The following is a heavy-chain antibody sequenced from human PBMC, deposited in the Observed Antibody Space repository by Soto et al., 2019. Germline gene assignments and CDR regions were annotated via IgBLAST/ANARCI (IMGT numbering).Heavy chain of an antibody. CDR3: TKVSGFWNGHFDY. CDR2: ISGSADST. J-gene: IGHJ4*02. D-gene: IGHD3-3*01. CDR1: GFAFRSYA. V-gene: IGHV3-23*01. Sequence: DVQLSESGGDLVRPGGSVRLSCAASGFAFRSYAMTWVRQAPGKGLEWVSLISGSADSTHYSDSVKGRFTISRDNSNSAVYLQMDSLRIEDTAIYYCTKVSGFWNGHFDYWGQGALVTVSS.